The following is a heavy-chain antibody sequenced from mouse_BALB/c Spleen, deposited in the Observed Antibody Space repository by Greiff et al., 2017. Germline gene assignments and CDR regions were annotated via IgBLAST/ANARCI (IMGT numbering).Heavy chain of an antibody. J-gene: IGHJ2*01. D-gene: IGHD3-1*01. CDR1: GYTFTSYN. CDR3: ARGGQLGLGDY. Sequence: QVQLQQPGAELVKPGASVKMSCKASGYTFTSYNMHWVKQTPGQGLEWIGAIYPGNGDTSYNQKFKGKATLTADKSSSTAYMQLSSLTSEDSAVYYCARGGQLGLGDYWGQGTTLTVSS. V-gene: IGHV1-12*01. CDR2: IYPGNGDT.